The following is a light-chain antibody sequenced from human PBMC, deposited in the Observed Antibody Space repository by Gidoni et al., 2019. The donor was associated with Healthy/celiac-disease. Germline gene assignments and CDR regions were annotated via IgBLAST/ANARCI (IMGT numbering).Light chain of an antibody. J-gene: IGKJ1*01. CDR1: QSVSSSY. Sequence: ETVLTQSPGTLSLSPGEKATLSCRASQSVSSSYLAWYQQKPGQAPRLLIYVASSRATGIPDRFSGSGSGTDFTLTISRLEPEDFAVYYCQQYGSSPLTFGQGTKVEIK. CDR3: QQYGSSPLT. V-gene: IGKV3-20*01. CDR2: VAS.